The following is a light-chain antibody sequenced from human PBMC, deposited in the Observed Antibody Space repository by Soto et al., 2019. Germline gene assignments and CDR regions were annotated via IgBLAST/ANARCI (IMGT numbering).Light chain of an antibody. V-gene: IGLV2-11*01. CDR2: DVS. CDR1: SSDVGGYDY. Sequence: QSALTQPRSVSGSPGQSVTISCTGTSSDVGGYDYVSWYQQHPGKVPELMIYDVSKRPSGVPDRFSGSKSGNTASLTISGHQAEDEADYYCCLHAGRNNFRVFGGGTKLTVL. CDR3: CLHAGRNNFRV. J-gene: IGLJ2*01.